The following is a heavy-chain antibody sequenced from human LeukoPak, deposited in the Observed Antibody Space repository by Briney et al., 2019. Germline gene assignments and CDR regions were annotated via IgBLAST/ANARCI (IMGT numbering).Heavy chain of an antibody. V-gene: IGHV3-74*01. Sequence: GGSLRLSCAASGFTFSSYWMHWVRQAPGKGLVWVSRIESDGCTTSYADSVKGRFTISRDNAKNTLYLQMNSLRAEDTAVYYCARGYGSSGNEKIFDYWGQGTLVTVSS. CDR3: ARGYGSSGNEKIFDY. J-gene: IGHJ4*02. D-gene: IGHD6-19*01. CDR2: IESDGCTT. CDR1: GFTFSSYW.